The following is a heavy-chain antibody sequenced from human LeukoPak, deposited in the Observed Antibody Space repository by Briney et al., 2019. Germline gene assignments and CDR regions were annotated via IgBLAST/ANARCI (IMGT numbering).Heavy chain of an antibody. CDR1: GFTFSSYE. CDR2: IGSRGSIK. J-gene: IGHJ4*02. V-gene: IGHV3-48*03. D-gene: IGHD4-11*01. CDR3: ARDPTFFDY. Sequence: GGSLRPSCAASGFTFSSYEMNWVRQAPGKGLEWVSYIGSRGSIKYYADSVKGRFTISRDNAKNSLYLQMNSLRAEDTAVYYCARDPTFFDYWGQGTLVTVSS.